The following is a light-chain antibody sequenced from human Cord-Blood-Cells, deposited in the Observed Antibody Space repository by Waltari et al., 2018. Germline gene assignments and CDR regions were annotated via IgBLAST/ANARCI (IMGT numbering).Light chain of an antibody. V-gene: IGKV1-8*01. CDR3: QQYYSYPLT. J-gene: IGKJ4*01. CDR2: AAS. CDR1: QGISSY. Sequence: AIRMNQSPSPLAASTGDRVTITCRASQGISSYLALYQQKQGKAPKLRSYAASTLQSGVPSRFSGSGSGTDCTLTISCLQSEDFATYYCQQYYSYPLTFGGGTKVEIK.